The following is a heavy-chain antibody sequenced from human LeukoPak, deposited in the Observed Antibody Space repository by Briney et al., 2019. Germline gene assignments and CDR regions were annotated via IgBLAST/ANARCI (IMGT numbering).Heavy chain of an antibody. CDR3: ARSNLGGWFDP. Sequence: SETLSLTCAVYGGSFSGYYWSWIRQPPGKGLGWIGEINHSGSTNYNPSLKSRVTISVDTSKNQFSLKLSSVTAADTAVYYCARSNLGGWFDPWGQGTLVTVSS. CDR2: INHSGST. CDR1: GGSFSGYY. D-gene: IGHD1-14*01. J-gene: IGHJ5*02. V-gene: IGHV4-34*01.